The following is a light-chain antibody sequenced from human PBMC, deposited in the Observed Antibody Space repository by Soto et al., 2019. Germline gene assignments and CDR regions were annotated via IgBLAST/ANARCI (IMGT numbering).Light chain of an antibody. CDR3: QQRSTTWT. V-gene: IGKV3-11*01. CDR1: QSVSSY. CDR2: DAS. J-gene: IGKJ1*01. Sequence: EIVLTQSPATLSLSPGERATLSCRASQSVSSYLAWYQQKPGQAPRLLIYDASNRATGIPARFSGSGSGTDFTLTISSLEPEDFAVYYCQQRSTTWTFGQGNKVEIK.